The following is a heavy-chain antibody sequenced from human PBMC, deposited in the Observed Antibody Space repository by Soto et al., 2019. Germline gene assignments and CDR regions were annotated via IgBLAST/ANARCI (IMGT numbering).Heavy chain of an antibody. V-gene: IGHV3-33*01. CDR3: ARDSAILPGTYFDY. CDR1: GFTFSSYG. Sequence: GGSLRLSCAASGFTFSSYGMHWVRQAPGKGLEWVAVIWYDASNKYYADSVKGRFTISRDNSKNTLYLQMNSLRAEDTVVYYCARDSAILPGTYFDYWGLGTLVTVSS. D-gene: IGHD6-13*01. CDR2: IWYDASNK. J-gene: IGHJ4*02.